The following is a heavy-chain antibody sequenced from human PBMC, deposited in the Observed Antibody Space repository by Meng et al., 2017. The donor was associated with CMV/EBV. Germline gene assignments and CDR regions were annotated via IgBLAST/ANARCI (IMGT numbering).Heavy chain of an antibody. J-gene: IGHJ4*02. D-gene: IGHD2-21*01. Sequence: SETLSLTCTVSGGSISSSSSYWGWIRQPPGKGLEWIGNIYYSGSTYYNPSLKSRVTISVDTSENHFFLRLSSVTAADTAVYYCARGGFIVVIFTTYFDYWGQGTLVTVSS. CDR1: GGSISSSSSY. CDR2: IYYSGST. CDR3: ARGGFIVVIFTTYFDY. V-gene: IGHV4-39*02.